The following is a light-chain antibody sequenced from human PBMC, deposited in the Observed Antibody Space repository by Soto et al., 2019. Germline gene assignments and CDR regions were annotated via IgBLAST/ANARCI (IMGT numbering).Light chain of an antibody. CDR3: QQYGSSPNT. CDR2: GAS. V-gene: IGKV3-20*01. J-gene: IGKJ5*01. Sequence: IVLTQYPGTLSLSPGERAALSCRASQTVSSNFLAWYQEKPGQGPRLLIYGASSRATGIPDRFSGSGSGTGFTLTINRLEPEDFAVYYCQQYGSSPNTFGQGTRPEIK. CDR1: QTVSSNF.